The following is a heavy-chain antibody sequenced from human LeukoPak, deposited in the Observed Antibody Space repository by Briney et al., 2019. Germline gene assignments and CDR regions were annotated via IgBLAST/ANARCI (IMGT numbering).Heavy chain of an antibody. V-gene: IGHV1-18*01. CDR3: ARTAAAGNSPSDF. D-gene: IGHD6-13*01. CDR2: ISAYNGNT. J-gene: IGHJ4*02. CDR1: GYTFTNYG. Sequence: ASVKVSCKASGYTFTNYGISWVRQAPGQGLEWMGWISAYNGNTNYVQKLQGRVTMTTDTSTNTAYMELRSLRSDDTAVYYCARTAAAGNSPSDFWGQGTLVTVSS.